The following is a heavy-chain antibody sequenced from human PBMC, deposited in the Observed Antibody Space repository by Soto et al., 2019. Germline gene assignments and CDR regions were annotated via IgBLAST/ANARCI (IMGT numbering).Heavy chain of an antibody. CDR1: GFSLSTSGVG. V-gene: IGHV2-5*01. D-gene: IGHD3-3*01. CDR2: IYWNDDK. Sequence: QITLKESGPTLVKPTQTLTLTCTFSGFSLSTSGVGVGWIRQPPGKALEWLALIYWNDDKRYSPSLKSRLTITQATSKNQVVHTMTNLDPVDTATYYCAHSYDFWSGRYFDLWGRGTLVTVSS. J-gene: IGHJ2*01. CDR3: AHSYDFWSGRYFDL.